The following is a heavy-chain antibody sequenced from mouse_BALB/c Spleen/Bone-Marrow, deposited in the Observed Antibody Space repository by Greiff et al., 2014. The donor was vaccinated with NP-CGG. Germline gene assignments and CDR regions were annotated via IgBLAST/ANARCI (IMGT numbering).Heavy chain of an antibody. J-gene: IGHJ4*01. CDR3: AREGNPYAMDY. Sequence: VQGVESGPELVKPGASVRISCKASGYTFTSYYIHWVKQRPGQGLEWIGWIYPGNVNTKYNEKFKGKATLTADKSSSTAYMQLSSLTAEGSAVYFCAREGNPYAMDYWGQGTSVTVSS. CDR2: IYPGNVNT. D-gene: IGHD2-1*01. CDR1: GYTFTSYY. V-gene: IGHV1S56*01.